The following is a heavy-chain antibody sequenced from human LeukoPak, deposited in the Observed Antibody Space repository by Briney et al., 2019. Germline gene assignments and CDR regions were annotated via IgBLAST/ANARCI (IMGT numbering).Heavy chain of an antibody. Sequence: PSETLSLTCAVYGGSFSGYYWSWIRQPPGKGLEWIGEINHSGSTNYNPSLKSRVTISVDTSKNQFSLKLSSVTAADTAVYYCARGRRIIYSSGWYYAFDIWGQGTMVTVSS. V-gene: IGHV4-34*01. CDR2: INHSGST. CDR3: ARGRRIIYSSGWYYAFDI. J-gene: IGHJ3*02. CDR1: GGSFSGYY. D-gene: IGHD6-19*01.